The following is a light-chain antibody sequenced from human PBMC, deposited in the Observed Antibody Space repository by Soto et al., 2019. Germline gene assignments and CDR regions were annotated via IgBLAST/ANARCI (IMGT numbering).Light chain of an antibody. V-gene: IGKV3-11*01. J-gene: IGKJ4*01. Sequence: EIVLTQSPATLSLSPGERATLSCRASQSVTYSLAWYQQKPGLAPWLLIYDASNRATGVPARFSGSVSGTDFPLTISRLEPEDFGVYYCQQRSAWPLTFGGGTRVEIK. CDR1: QSVTYS. CDR3: QQRSAWPLT. CDR2: DAS.